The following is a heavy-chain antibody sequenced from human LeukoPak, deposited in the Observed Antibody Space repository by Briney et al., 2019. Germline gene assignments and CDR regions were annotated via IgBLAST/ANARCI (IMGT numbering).Heavy chain of an antibody. D-gene: IGHD3-22*01. CDR3: VRLGDSSSYRAEYFQH. J-gene: IGHJ1*01. CDR2: TSSNGGCT. CDR1: GFTFSTYA. V-gene: IGHV3-64*01. Sequence: GGSLTLSCAASGFTFSTYAMHWLRQAPGKGLEYVSATSSNGGCTFYAISVKGRFTISRDNSKNTLYLQMGSLRTDDIAVYYCVRLGDSSSYRAEYFQHWGQGSLVTVSS.